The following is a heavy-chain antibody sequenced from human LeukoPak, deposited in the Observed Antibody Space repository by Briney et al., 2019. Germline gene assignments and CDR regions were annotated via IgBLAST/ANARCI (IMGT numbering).Heavy chain of an antibody. J-gene: IGHJ4*02. CDR3: ARGLYSSGWYHY. D-gene: IGHD6-19*01. Sequence: SVKVSCKASGGTFSSYAISWVRQAPGQGLEWMEGIIPIFGTANYAQKFQGGVTITADESTSTAYMELSSLRSEDTAVYYCARGLYSSGWYHYWGQGTLVTVSS. CDR1: GGTFSSYA. CDR2: IIPIFGTA. V-gene: IGHV1-69*01.